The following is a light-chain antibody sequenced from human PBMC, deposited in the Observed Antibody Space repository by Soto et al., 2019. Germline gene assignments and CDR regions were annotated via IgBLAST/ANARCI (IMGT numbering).Light chain of an antibody. V-gene: IGKV1-13*02. J-gene: IGKJ4*01. CDR3: QQFQSYPLT. CDR2: DVS. CDR1: QAISSA. Sequence: AIQMTQSPSSLSASAGDSVTISCRASQAISSALAWYQQKPGKPPKLLIYDVSTLEGGVPSRFSDSGSGTDFTLSISSLQPEDFATYYCQQFQSYPLTFGGGTNVE.